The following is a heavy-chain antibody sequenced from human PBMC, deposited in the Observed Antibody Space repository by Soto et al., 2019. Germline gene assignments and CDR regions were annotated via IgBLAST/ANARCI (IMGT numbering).Heavy chain of an antibody. V-gene: IGHV3-21*01. CDR2: ISSSSSYI. CDR3: ARVHQYYYDSSAQPYFDY. CDR1: GFTFSSYS. D-gene: IGHD3-22*01. J-gene: IGHJ4*02. Sequence: GGSLRLSCAASGFTFSSYSMNWVRQAPGKGLEWVSSISSSSSYIYYADSVKGRFTISRDNAKNSLYLQMNSLRAEDTAVYYCARVHQYYYDSSAQPYFDYWGQGTLVTVSS.